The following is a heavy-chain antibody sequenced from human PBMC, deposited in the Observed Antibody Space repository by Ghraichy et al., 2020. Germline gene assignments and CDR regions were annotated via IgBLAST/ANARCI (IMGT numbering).Heavy chain of an antibody. CDR3: VKVSIRGVTYYYFDS. V-gene: IGHV3-23*01. Sequence: GVLRLSCAASGFTFTNYAVNWVRQAPGKGLEWVSAIGASGDTTYYADSVRGRFTISRDNSKNTLYLQMNGLRAEDTAVYYCVKVSIRGVTYYYFDSWGQGTLVTVS. CDR2: IGASGDTT. J-gene: IGHJ4*02. D-gene: IGHD3-10*01. CDR1: GFTFTNYA.